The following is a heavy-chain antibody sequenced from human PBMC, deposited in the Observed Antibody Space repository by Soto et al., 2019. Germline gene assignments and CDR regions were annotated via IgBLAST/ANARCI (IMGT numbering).Heavy chain of an antibody. Sequence: GGSLRLSCAASGSTFSLYSMIWVRQAPGKGLEWVASITSSSSYIYYEDSLKGRFTISRDNAKNSLFLQLDSLRAEDTAVYFCVRARSTDSRPDYWGQGTLVTVSS. CDR2: ITSSSSYI. CDR1: GSTFSLYS. V-gene: IGHV3-21*01. CDR3: VRARSTDSRPDY. J-gene: IGHJ4*02. D-gene: IGHD3-22*01.